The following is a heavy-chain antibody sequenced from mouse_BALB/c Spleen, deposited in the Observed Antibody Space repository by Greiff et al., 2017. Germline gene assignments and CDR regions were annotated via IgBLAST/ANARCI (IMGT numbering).Heavy chain of an antibody. D-gene: IGHD1-1*01. CDR3: ARSYYGSLAY. CDR2: ISTYYGDA. V-gene: IGHV1S137*01. Sequence: QVQLQQSGAELVRPGVSVKISCKGSGYTFTDYAMHWVKQSHAKSLEWIGVISTYYGDASYNQKFKGKATMTVDKSSSTAYMELARLTSEDSAIYYCARSYYGSLAYWGQGTLVTVSA. J-gene: IGHJ3*01. CDR1: GYTFTDYA.